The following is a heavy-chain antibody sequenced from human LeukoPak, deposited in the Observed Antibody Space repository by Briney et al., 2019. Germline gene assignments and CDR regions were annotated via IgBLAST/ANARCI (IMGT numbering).Heavy chain of an antibody. Sequence: RSSETLSLTCTVSGGSISSYYWSWIRQPPGKGLEWIGYIYYSGSTNYNPSLQSRVTISVDTSKNQFSLKLSSVTAADTAVYYCARATYSSGWGTSDYWGQGTLVIVSS. CDR3: ARATYSSGWGTSDY. D-gene: IGHD6-19*01. CDR2: IYYSGST. CDR1: GGSISSYY. J-gene: IGHJ4*02. V-gene: IGHV4-59*01.